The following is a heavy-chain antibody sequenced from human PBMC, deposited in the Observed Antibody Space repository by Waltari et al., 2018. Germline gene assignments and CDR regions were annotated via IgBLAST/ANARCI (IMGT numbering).Heavy chain of an antibody. D-gene: IGHD3-3*01. Sequence: EVQLVESGGGLVQPGGSLRLSCAASGFTFSSYWMHWVRQAPGKGLVWVSRSNSDGSSTSYADSVKGRFTISRDNAKNTLYLQMNSLRAEDTAVYYCARADYDFWSGYNWFDPWGQGTLVTVSS. CDR3: ARADYDFWSGYNWFDP. CDR1: GFTFSSYW. J-gene: IGHJ5*02. CDR2: SNSDGSST. V-gene: IGHV3-74*01.